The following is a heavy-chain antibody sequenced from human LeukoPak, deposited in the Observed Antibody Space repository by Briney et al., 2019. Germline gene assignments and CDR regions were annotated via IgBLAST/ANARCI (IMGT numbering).Heavy chain of an antibody. V-gene: IGHV3-23*01. CDR1: GFTFSSYA. J-gene: IGHJ6*02. Sequence: GGSLRLSCAASGFTFSSYAMSWVRQAPEKGLEWVSVISGSGGHTYYADSVKGRFTISRDNSKNTLYLQMNSLRAEDTAVYYCARGGNRYYYYDMDVWGQGTTVTVSS. CDR2: ISGSGGHT. D-gene: IGHD3-10*01. CDR3: ARGGNRYYYYDMDV.